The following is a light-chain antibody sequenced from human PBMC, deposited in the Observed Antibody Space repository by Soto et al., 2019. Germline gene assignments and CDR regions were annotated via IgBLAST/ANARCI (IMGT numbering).Light chain of an antibody. V-gene: IGKV3-20*01. CDR1: QSVSSSY. CDR3: QQYGSSPVT. J-gene: IGKJ1*01. CDR2: GAS. Sequence: EIVLTQSPGTLSLSPGERATLSCRASQSVSSSYLAWYQQKPGQAPRLLIHGASSRATGIPDRFSGSGSGTDFTLTICRLEPEDFAVYYCQQYGSSPVTFGQGTKVEIK.